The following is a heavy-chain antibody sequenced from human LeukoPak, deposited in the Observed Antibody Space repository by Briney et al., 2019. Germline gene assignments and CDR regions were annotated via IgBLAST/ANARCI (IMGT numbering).Heavy chain of an antibody. CDR2: IYSGGST. CDR1: GFTVSSNY. CDR3: ARENDYGDYDDAFDI. J-gene: IGHJ3*02. D-gene: IGHD4-17*01. V-gene: IGHV3-53*01. Sequence: GGSLRLSCAASGFTVSSNYMSWVRQAPGKGLEWVSVIYSGGSTYYADSVKGRFTISRDNSKNTLYLQMNSLRAEDTAVYYCARENDYGDYDDAFDIWGQGTMVTVSS.